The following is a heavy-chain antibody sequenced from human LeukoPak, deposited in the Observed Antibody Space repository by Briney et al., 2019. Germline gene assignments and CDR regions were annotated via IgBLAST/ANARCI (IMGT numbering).Heavy chain of an antibody. V-gene: IGHV3-30*03. J-gene: IGHJ3*02. D-gene: IGHD4-17*01. CDR2: MSYDGNNR. CDR3: ARDFGTTVTTFGAVDI. Sequence: PGGSLRLSCLASGFTFSSYAMHWVRQAPGKGLEWVAVMSYDGNNRYYTDSVKGRFTISRDNSKNTVYLQMNSLRAEDTAVYYCARDFGTTVTTFGAVDIWGQGTKVIVSS. CDR1: GFTFSSYA.